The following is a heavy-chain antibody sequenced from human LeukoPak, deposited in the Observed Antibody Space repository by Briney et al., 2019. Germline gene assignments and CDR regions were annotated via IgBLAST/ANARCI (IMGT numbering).Heavy chain of an antibody. CDR1: GFIFNMFP. D-gene: IGHD7-27*01. J-gene: IGHJ4*02. Sequence: GGSLRLSCAASGFIFNMFPMHWVRQAPGKGLECVAVISYDGNNKYYADSVNGRFTISRDNSKNTLFLQMNSLRTEDTAIYHCARGGNWGYFDYWGQGTLVTVSS. CDR2: ISYDGNNK. CDR3: ARGGNWGYFDY. V-gene: IGHV3-30*04.